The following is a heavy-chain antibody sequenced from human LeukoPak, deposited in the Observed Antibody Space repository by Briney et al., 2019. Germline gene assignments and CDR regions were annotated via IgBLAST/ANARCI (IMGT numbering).Heavy chain of an antibody. V-gene: IGHV3-23*01. CDR2: ISGSGTNT. CDR1: GFTFSSYA. J-gene: IGHJ4*02. D-gene: IGHD2-15*01. CDR3: AKTPAPVFVSKHYFDY. Sequence: GGSLRLSCAASGFTFSSYAMSWVRQAPGKGLEWVSGISGSGTNTDYADSVKGRFTISRDNSKNTLYLQMNSLRAEDTAVYYCAKTPAPVFVSKHYFDYWGQGTLVTVSS.